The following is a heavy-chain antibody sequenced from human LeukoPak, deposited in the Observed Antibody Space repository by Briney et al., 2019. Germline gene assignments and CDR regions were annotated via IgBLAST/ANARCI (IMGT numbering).Heavy chain of an antibody. CDR2: ISWNGGSI. D-gene: IGHD6-13*01. V-gene: IGHV3-9*01. CDR1: GFTFDDYA. J-gene: IGHJ4*02. Sequence: PGRSLRLSCAASGFTFDDYAMHWVRQAPGKGLEWVSGISWNGGSIGYADSVKGRFTISRDNAKNSLYLQMNSLRAEDTAVYYCATVAAAGPHNYWGQGTLVTVSS. CDR3: ATVAAAGPHNY.